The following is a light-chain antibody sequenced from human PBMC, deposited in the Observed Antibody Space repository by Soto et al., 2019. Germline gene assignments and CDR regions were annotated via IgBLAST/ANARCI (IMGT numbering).Light chain of an antibody. CDR3: QRYNDYQYV. Sequence: DIQMTQSPSTLSASAGHRVTITCRASQSITTWLAWYQQKPGKAPKLLIYKAINLQSGVPSRFSGSGSGTEFTLTISSLQPDDFGTYYCQRYNDYQYVFGQGTKLDMK. V-gene: IGKV1-5*03. J-gene: IGKJ2*01. CDR1: QSITTW. CDR2: KAI.